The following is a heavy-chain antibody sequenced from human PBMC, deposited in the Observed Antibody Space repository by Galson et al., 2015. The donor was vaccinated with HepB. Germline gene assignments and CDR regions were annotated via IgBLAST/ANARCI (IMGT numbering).Heavy chain of an antibody. V-gene: IGHV3-48*04. Sequence: SLRLSCAASTFIFSTYSMNWVRQAPGKGLEWVSDISSSSTTIYYADSVKGRFTISRDNAKNTLYLQMNSLRVEDTAVYYCAAQYSSGWSNFDYWGQGILVTVSS. CDR1: TFIFSTYS. CDR3: AAQYSSGWSNFDY. D-gene: IGHD6-19*01. CDR2: ISSSSTTI. J-gene: IGHJ4*02.